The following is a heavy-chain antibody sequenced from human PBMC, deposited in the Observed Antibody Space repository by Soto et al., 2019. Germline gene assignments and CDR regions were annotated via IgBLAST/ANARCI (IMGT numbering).Heavy chain of an antibody. J-gene: IGHJ4*02. CDR3: TRGYGDYVRDY. CDR1: GFTFSGSA. V-gene: IGHV3-73*01. D-gene: IGHD4-17*01. Sequence: EVQLAESGGGLVQPGESLKLSCAVSGFTFSGSAMQWVRQASGKGLEWVGRIRSKANNYATAYAASVKGRFTISRDDSTNTAYLQMNSLKSEDTAVYYCTRGYGDYVRDYWGQGTVVTVSS. CDR2: IRSKANNYAT.